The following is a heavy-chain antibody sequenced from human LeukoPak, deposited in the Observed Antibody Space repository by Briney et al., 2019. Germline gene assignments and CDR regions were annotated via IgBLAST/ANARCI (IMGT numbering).Heavy chain of an antibody. D-gene: IGHD2-2*01. Sequence: SETLSLTCAVSGYSISNGYYWGWIRQPPGKGLEWIGSIYHSGSTYYNSSLKSRVTMSVDTSKDQFSLKLSSVTAADTAVYYCARLGGCSSTSCSPYYYYYYMDVWGKGTTVTVSS. CDR3: ARLGGCSSTSCSPYYYYYYMDV. J-gene: IGHJ6*03. CDR1: GYSISNGYY. V-gene: IGHV4-38-2*01. CDR2: IYHSGST.